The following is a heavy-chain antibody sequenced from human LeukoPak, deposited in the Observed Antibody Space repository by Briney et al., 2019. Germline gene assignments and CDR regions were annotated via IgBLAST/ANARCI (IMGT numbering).Heavy chain of an antibody. D-gene: IGHD1-14*01. V-gene: IGHV3-15*07. CDR1: GFIFSNAW. J-gene: IGHJ4*02. CDR2: IKSWPDGGTI. Sequence: GGSLRLSCAGSGFIFSNAWMNWVRQGPGKGLEWVGCIKSWPDGGTIDYAAPVKGRFTISRDDSRNTVYLQMNSLNSEDTAMYYCATGGYDLDYWGQGTLVTVSS. CDR3: ATGGYDLDY.